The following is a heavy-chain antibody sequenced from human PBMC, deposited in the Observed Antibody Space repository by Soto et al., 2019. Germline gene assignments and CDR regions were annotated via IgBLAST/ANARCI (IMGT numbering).Heavy chain of an antibody. J-gene: IGHJ6*02. V-gene: IGHV3-33*01. D-gene: IGHD3-3*01. CDR3: ARDLPKYYDFWRGYYYYYYGMDV. Sequence: RLSCAASGFTFSSYGMHWVRQAPGKGRERVAGMWYDGSNKDYADSVQSRFTIARDNTKTTLYLHMNSLRAEDTAVYYCARDLPKYYDFWRGYYYYYYGMDVWGQGTTVTVSS. CDR1: GFTFSSYG. CDR2: MWYDGSNK.